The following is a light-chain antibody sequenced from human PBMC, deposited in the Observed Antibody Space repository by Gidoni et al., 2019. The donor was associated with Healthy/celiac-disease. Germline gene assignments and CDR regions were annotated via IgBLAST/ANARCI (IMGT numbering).Light chain of an antibody. V-gene: IGKV3-11*01. J-gene: IGKJ5*01. CDR2: DAS. CDR1: QSVSSY. Sequence: EIVLTQSPATLYLSPGERATLACRASQSVSSYLAWYQQKPGQAPRLLIYDASNRATGIPARFSGSGSGTDFPLTIISLEPEDFAVYYCQQRSNWPLTFGQGTRLEIK. CDR3: QQRSNWPLT.